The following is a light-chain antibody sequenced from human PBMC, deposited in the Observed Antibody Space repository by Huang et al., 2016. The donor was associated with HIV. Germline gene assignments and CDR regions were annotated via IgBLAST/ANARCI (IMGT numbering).Light chain of an antibody. Sequence: IQLTQSPSSLSASVGDRVTITCRASQDIGSYLVWYQQKPGKAPNLLSYAASTLESGVPARFSGSGSGTEFTLTINNLQPEDFATDYCLQLNSYPGAFGPGTNVDV. J-gene: IGKJ3*01. V-gene: IGKV1-9*01. CDR3: LQLNSYPGA. CDR2: AAS. CDR1: QDIGSY.